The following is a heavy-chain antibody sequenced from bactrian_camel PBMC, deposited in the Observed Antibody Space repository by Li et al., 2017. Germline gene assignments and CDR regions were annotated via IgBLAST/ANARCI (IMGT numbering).Heavy chain of an antibody. D-gene: IGHD6*01. V-gene: IGHV3-3*01. CDR2: VLTRTGTT. CDR3: AAREGRSNSIWYTTAAYNY. CDR1: EYIFNNCG. J-gene: IGHJ4*01. Sequence: QVQLVESGGGSVQAGGSLKLSCQGSEYIFNNCGMAWFRQAPGKEREAVAAVLTRTGTTFRANAVKGRFTISPDNAKNTVYLQMNDLKPEDTAMYYCAAREGRSNSIWYTTAAYNYWGQGTQVTVS.